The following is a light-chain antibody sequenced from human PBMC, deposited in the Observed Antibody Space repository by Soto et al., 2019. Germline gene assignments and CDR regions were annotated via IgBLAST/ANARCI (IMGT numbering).Light chain of an antibody. CDR2: HNN. V-gene: IGLV1-44*01. CDR3: AAWDDSLNGSV. CDR1: SSNIGSNT. J-gene: IGLJ2*01. Sequence: QSVLTQPPSASGTPGQRVTISCSGSSSNIGSNTVNWYQQLPGTAPKLLIYHNNQRPSGVPDRFSGSKSGTSASLAISGLQSEDEADYYCAAWDDSLNGSVFGGGTKVTVL.